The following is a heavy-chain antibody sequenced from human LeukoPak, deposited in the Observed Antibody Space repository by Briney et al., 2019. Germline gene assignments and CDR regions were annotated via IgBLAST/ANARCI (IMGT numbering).Heavy chain of an antibody. D-gene: IGHD3/OR15-3a*01. CDR1: GFSVSNKY. CDR2: IYSGGTT. Sequence: GGSLRLSCAASGFSVSNKYMSWVHQAPGKGLEWVSIIYSGGTTHYADSVKGRFTISRDNLKNTLNLQMNSLRADDTAVYYCARGLDAGNYMDVWGKGTTVTVSS. CDR3: ARGLDAGNYMDV. V-gene: IGHV3-53*01. J-gene: IGHJ6*03.